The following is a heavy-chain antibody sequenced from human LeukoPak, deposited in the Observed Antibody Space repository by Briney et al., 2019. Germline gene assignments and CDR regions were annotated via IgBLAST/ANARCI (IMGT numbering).Heavy chain of an antibody. Sequence: ASVKVSCKASGYTFTSYYMHWVRQAPGQGLEWMGIINPSGGSTSYAQKLQGRVTMTTDTSTSTAYMELRSLRSDDTAVYYCARDGYCSGGSCYQSNWFDPWGQGTPVTVSS. V-gene: IGHV1-46*01. CDR2: INPSGGST. CDR3: ARDGYCSGGSCYQSNWFDP. J-gene: IGHJ5*02. CDR1: GYTFTSYY. D-gene: IGHD2-15*01.